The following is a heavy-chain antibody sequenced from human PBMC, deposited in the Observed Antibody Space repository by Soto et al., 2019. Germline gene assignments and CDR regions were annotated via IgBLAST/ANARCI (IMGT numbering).Heavy chain of an antibody. CDR1: GGSISVYY. V-gene: IGHV4-59*01. J-gene: IGHJ4*02. CDR3: ARGVGSSPPRY. D-gene: IGHD1-26*01. CDR2: IYDSGSP. Sequence: SETMSLTCTISGGSISVYYCSWIRQPPGQALEWIGYIYDSGSPYYNPSLRSRVIISADTSKNQISLKLTSATAADTAVYYCARGVGSSPPRYWGRGTLVTVSS.